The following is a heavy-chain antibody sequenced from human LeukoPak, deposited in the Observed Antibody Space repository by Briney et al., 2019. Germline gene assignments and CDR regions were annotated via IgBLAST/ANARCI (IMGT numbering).Heavy chain of an antibody. V-gene: IGHV7-4-1*02. CDR2: INTNTENP. D-gene: IGHD4-23*01. Sequence: ASVKVSCKASGYTFNSYALNWVRQAPGQGLEWMGWINTNTENPTYAQGFTGRFVFSLDTSVSTAYLQISSLKAEDTAVYYCARRIKRPHYGGPQEYYGMDVWGQGTTVTVSS. CDR1: GYTFNSYA. J-gene: IGHJ6*02. CDR3: ARRIKRPHYGGPQEYYGMDV.